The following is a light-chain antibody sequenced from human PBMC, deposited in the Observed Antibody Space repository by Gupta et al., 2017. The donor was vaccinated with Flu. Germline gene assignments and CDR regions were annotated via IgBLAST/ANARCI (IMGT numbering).Light chain of an antibody. V-gene: IGLV2-14*03. Sequence: SGIGTGSGVGGYNYISWDQQYISNAPKLVVFHVNRRPSGVTSRLSGSMCANTACLTISVRERGDDADYYCSIYTTGTGLMFGGWTKLTVL. CDR1: GSGVGGYNY. CDR2: HVN. J-gene: IGLJ3*02. CDR3: SIYTTGTGLM.